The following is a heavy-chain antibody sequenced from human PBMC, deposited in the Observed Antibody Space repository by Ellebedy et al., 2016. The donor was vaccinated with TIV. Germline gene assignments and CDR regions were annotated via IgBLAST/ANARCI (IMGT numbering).Heavy chain of an antibody. CDR3: ATQIRPDQSPDY. Sequence: AASVKVSCKASGGTFSTYVISWVRQAPGQGLEWMGRIIPILGMENYAQKFQGRVTITADKSTNTAFMELSSLRSEDTALYYCATQIRPDQSPDYWGQGTLVTVSS. D-gene: IGHD1-14*01. V-gene: IGHV1-69*04. CDR1: GGTFSTYV. J-gene: IGHJ4*02. CDR2: IIPILGME.